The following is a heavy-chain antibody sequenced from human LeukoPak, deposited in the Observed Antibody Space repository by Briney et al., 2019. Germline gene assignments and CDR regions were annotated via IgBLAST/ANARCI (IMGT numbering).Heavy chain of an antibody. D-gene: IGHD1-26*01. CDR2: ISSNGGST. Sequence: GGSLRLSCAASGFTFSSYAMSWVRQAPGKGLEYVSAISSNGGSTYYANSVKGRFTISRDNSKNTLYLQMGSLRAEDMAVYYCARSGGSPWAYYFDYWGQGTLVTVSS. CDR1: GFTFSSYA. J-gene: IGHJ4*02. CDR3: ARSGGSPWAYYFDY. V-gene: IGHV3-64*01.